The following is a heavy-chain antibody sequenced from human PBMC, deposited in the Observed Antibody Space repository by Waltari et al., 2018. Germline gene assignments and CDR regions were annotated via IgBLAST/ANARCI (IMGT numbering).Heavy chain of an antibody. V-gene: IGHV4-34*02. CDR3: ARGGGFIVPTVCDPFDL. J-gene: IGHJ3*01. Sequence: QAQLQQWGAGLLKPSETLSLTCGVSGGSLTGHIWSWVRHSPGKGLEWIGEINHRRTINYNPALRSRVTISLDSPKNQFSLKLTSVIAADTAVYYCARGGGFIVPTVCDPFDLWGQGTVVTVSS. CDR2: INHRRTI. CDR1: GGSLTGHI. D-gene: IGHD3-10*01.